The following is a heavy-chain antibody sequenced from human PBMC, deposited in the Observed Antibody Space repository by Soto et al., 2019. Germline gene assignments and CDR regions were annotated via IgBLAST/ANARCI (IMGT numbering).Heavy chain of an antibody. CDR2: ISSSSSFR. Sequence: EVQLVESGGGLVKPGGSLRLSCAASGFTFTNHNMNWVRQAPGKGLELVSSISSSSSFRNYADSVKGRFSISRDNDKNLVYLQMDRLRAEDTAVYYCARDPPLSVLVVVATDDFWGQGTLVTVSS. V-gene: IGHV3-21*02. CDR1: GFTFTNHN. J-gene: IGHJ4*02. D-gene: IGHD2-21*01. CDR3: ARDPPLSVLVVVATDDF.